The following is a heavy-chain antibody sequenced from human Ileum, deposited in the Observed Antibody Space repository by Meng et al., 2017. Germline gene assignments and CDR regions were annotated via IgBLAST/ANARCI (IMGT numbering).Heavy chain of an antibody. CDR2: IFHGGTT. V-gene: IGHV4-4*02. J-gene: IGHJ4*02. CDR1: GDSISSGNW. Sequence: QGQLEAAGPGLVKPSGTLSITCAVSGDSISSGNWWNWVRQSPGKGLEWIGEIFHGGTTNYNPSLKNRVTLLMDKSKNQFSLQLTSVTAADTAVFYCARGIGDIRVGFDYWGQGILVTVSS. D-gene: IGHD5-12*01. CDR3: ARGIGDIRVGFDY.